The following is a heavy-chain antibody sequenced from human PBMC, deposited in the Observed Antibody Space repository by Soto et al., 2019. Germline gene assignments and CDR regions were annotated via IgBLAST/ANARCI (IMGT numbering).Heavy chain of an antibody. CDR1: GGTFSSYT. D-gene: IGHD2-15*01. CDR2: IIRILGIA. CDR3: AIISGSVPPLQH. Sequence: QVQLVQSGAEVKKPGSSVKVSCKASGGTFSSYTISWVRQPPGQGLEWMGRIIRILGIANYAQKFQGRVTITADKSTSTAYMELSSLRTEDTAVYYCAIISGSVPPLQHWGQGTLVTVSS. V-gene: IGHV1-69*02. J-gene: IGHJ1*01.